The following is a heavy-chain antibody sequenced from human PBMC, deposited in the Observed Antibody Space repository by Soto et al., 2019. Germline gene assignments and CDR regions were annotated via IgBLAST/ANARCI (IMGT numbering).Heavy chain of an antibody. Sequence: QVQLVQSGAEVKKPGASVKVSCKASGYTFTGYYMHWVRQAPGQGLEWMGWINPNSGGTNYAQKFQGWVTMTRDTAISTAYMELSRLRSDDTAVYYCARDLGITGTTPYCYGMDVWGQGTTVTVSS. CDR1: GYTFTGYY. CDR3: ARDLGITGTTPYCYGMDV. V-gene: IGHV1-2*04. D-gene: IGHD1-20*01. CDR2: INPNSGGT. J-gene: IGHJ6*02.